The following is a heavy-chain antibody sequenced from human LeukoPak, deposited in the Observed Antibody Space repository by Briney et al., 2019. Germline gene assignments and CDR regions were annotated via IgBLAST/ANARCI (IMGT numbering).Heavy chain of an antibody. Sequence: SETLSLTCTVSGYSISSGYYWGWIRQPPGKGLEWIGSIYHSGSTYYNPSLKSRVTISVDTSKNQFSLKPSSVTAADTAVYYCARVTRRVTQPLNYFDYWGQGTLVTVSS. CDR2: IYHSGST. J-gene: IGHJ4*02. D-gene: IGHD2-21*02. CDR3: ARVTRRVTQPLNYFDY. CDR1: GYSISSGYY. V-gene: IGHV4-38-2*02.